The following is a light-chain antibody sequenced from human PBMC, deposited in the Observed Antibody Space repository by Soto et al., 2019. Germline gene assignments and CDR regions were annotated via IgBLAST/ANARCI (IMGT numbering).Light chain of an antibody. Sequence: QSVLTQPPSVSGAPGQRVTISCTGSGSNIGAHYAVHWYQHLPGTAPKLLIHDNTDRPSGVPDRFSGSKSGTSASLAITGLQAEDEAYYFCQSYGSSLSASVFGGGTKLTVL. V-gene: IGLV1-40*01. CDR2: DNT. CDR1: GSNIGAHYA. J-gene: IGLJ2*01. CDR3: QSYGSSLSASV.